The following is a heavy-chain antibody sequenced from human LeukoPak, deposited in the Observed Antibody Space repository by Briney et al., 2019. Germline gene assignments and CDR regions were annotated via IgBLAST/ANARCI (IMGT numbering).Heavy chain of an antibody. CDR2: INHSGST. Sequence: LSETLSLTCAVYGGSFSGYYWSWIRQPPGKGLEWIGEINHSGSTNYNPSLKSRVTISVDTSKNQFSLKLSSVTAADTAVYYCARVDTAMGYFDYWGQGTLVTVSS. J-gene: IGHJ4*02. CDR1: GGSFSGYY. D-gene: IGHD5-18*01. CDR3: ARVDTAMGYFDY. V-gene: IGHV4-34*01.